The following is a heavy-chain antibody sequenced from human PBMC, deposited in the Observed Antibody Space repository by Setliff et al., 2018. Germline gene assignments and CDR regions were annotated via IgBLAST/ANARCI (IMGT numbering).Heavy chain of an antibody. V-gene: IGHV1-2*06. CDR1: GYSFTGYY. CDR3: TRSSSYGMRYWFDS. CDR2: INCDSGGT. Sequence: ASVKVSCKASGYSFTGYYIHWVRQAPGQGLEWMGRINCDSGGTDSPQNFQGRVRMTRDTSMSTVYMELTRLTSDDTAVYYCTRSSSYGMRYWFDSWGQGPLVTVSS. D-gene: IGHD6-6*01. J-gene: IGHJ5*01.